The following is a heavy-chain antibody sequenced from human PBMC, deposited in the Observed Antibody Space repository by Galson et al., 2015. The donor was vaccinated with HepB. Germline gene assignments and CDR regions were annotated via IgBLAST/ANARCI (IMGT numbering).Heavy chain of an antibody. CDR3: AKGYGLFDS. Sequence: SLRLSCAASGFAFDTHAMSWVRQAPGRGLEWISGISGNGDSTFYADSVKGRFTVSSDNSNNTLYLQMNSLRAEDAGLYFCAKGYGLFDSWGQGILVTVSS. J-gene: IGHJ5*01. D-gene: IGHD5-18*01. V-gene: IGHV3-23*01. CDR1: GFAFDTHA. CDR2: ISGNGDST.